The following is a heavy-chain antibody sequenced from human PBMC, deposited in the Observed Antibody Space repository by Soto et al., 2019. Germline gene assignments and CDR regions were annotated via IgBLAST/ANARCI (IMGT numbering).Heavy chain of an antibody. J-gene: IGHJ3*02. D-gene: IGHD2-21*02. Sequence: PSETLSLTCTVSGGSISSGGYYWSWIRQHPGKGLEWIGYIYYSGSTYYNPSLKSRVTISVDTSKNQFSLKLSSVTAADTAVYYCARGVVVTSPAVGGAFDIWGQGTMVTVSS. CDR1: GGSISSGGYY. V-gene: IGHV4-31*03. CDR2: IYYSGST. CDR3: ARGVVVTSPAVGGAFDI.